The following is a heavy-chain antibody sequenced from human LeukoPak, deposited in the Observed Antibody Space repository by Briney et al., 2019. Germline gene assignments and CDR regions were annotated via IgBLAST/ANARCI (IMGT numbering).Heavy chain of an antibody. CDR1: GFSFSSYW. D-gene: IGHD2-2*01. CDR2: IKQDGSEK. Sequence: GESLRLSCAASGFSFSSYWMSWVRQAPGKGLEWVANIKQDGSEKYYVDSVKGRFTISRDNAKNSLHLQMDSLRAEDTAVYYCARGRYCSSSSCFFDYWGQGTVVTVSS. CDR3: ARGRYCSSSSCFFDY. J-gene: IGHJ4*02. V-gene: IGHV3-7*01.